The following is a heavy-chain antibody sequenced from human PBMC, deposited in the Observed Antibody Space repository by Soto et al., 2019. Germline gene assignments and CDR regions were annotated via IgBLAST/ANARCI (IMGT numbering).Heavy chain of an antibody. Sequence: SVKGPSKASGGTFSSYAISWVLQAPGQGLEWMGGIIPIFGTANYAQKFQGRVTITADKSTSTAYMELGSLRSEDTAVYYCARGGSSSGSYNYFDYWGQGTMVTVSS. J-gene: IGHJ4*02. CDR1: GGTFSSYA. D-gene: IGHD6-19*01. V-gene: IGHV1-69*06. CDR3: ARGGSSSGSYNYFDY. CDR2: IIPIFGTA.